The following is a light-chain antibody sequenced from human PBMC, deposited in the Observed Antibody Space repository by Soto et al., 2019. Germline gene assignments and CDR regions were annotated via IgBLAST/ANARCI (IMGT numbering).Light chain of an antibody. J-gene: IGLJ3*02. CDR2: EVS. Sequence: SALTQPASVSGSPGQSITISCTGTSSDVGGYNYDSWYQQHPGKAPKLMIYEVSNRPSGVSNRFSGSKSGNTASLTISGLQAEDEADYYCSSYTSSSTRVFGGGTKLTVL. CDR1: SSDVGGYNY. V-gene: IGLV2-14*01. CDR3: SSYTSSSTRV.